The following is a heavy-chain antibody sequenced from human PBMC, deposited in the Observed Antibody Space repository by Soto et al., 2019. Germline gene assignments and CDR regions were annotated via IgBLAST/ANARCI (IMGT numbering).Heavy chain of an antibody. D-gene: IGHD5-18*01. CDR1: GGSISRGDYY. CDR3: ARARGYSYGYGYSWLDP. Sequence: LSLTCTVSGGSISRGDYYWSWIRQPPGKGLEWIGYIYYSGCTYYNPSLKSRVTISVDTSKNQFSLKLSSVTAADTAVYYCARARGYSYGYGYSWLDPWGQGTLVTVSS. J-gene: IGHJ5*02. CDR2: IYYSGCT. V-gene: IGHV4-30-4*01.